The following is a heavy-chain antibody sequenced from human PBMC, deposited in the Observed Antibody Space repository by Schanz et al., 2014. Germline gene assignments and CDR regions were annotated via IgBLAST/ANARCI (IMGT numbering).Heavy chain of an antibody. D-gene: IGHD4-17*01. CDR2: IIPPLRQT. V-gene: IGHV1-46*01. CDR3: ARIIDGDYRY. Sequence: QVQLVQSGAEVEKPGASVKVSCEASGYTFTSYFMHWVRQAPGQGFEWVGSIIPPLRQTRYAQKFEERVIITADTSTTTVYMDLASLTSDDTAVYFCARIIDGDYRYWGQGTLVTVSS. J-gene: IGHJ4*02. CDR1: GYTFTSYF.